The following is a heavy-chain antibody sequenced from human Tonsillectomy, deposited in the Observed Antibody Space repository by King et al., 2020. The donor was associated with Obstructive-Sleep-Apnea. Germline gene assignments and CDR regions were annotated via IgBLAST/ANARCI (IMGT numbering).Heavy chain of an antibody. CDR1: GGSISSSSYY. J-gene: IGHJ4*02. CDR3: AREELLWFGEPSSFDY. CDR2: IYYSGST. Sequence: LQLQESGPGLVKPSETLSLTCTVSGGSISSSSYYWGWIRQPPGKGLEWIGSIYYSGSTYYNPSLKSRVTISVDTSKNQFSLKLSSVTAADTAVYYCAREELLWFGEPSSFDYWGQGTLVTVSS. D-gene: IGHD3-10*01. V-gene: IGHV4-39*07.